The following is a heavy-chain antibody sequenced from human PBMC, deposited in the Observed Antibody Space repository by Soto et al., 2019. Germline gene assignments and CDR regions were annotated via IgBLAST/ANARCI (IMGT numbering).Heavy chain of an antibody. CDR3: APLSVSLSGHYGIHV. J-gene: IGHJ6*02. Sequence: SETLSLTCSVSGYSVTSSDYYWAWIRQPPGKGLEWIGSMFYIGLTYYNPSLKSRVTLSVDTSKNQFSVRLNSVTAADTAVYYCAPLSVSLSGHYGIHVCGQGTTVAFSS. CDR1: GYSVTSSDYY. CDR2: MFYIGLT. D-gene: IGHD3-3*01. V-gene: IGHV4-39*01.